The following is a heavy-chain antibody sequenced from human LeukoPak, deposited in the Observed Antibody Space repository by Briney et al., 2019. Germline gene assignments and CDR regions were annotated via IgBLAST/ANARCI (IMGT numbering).Heavy chain of an antibody. CDR3: ARGITVIRGVFSLDY. V-gene: IGHV3-7*04. CDR2: IKQDGSEK. J-gene: IGHJ4*02. CDR1: GFTFSSYW. D-gene: IGHD3-10*01. Sequence: LGGSLRLSCAASGFTFSSYWMTWVRQAPGKGLEWVANIKQDGSEKYYVDSVKGRFTISRDSAENSLYLQMNSLRAEDTAVYYCARGITVIRGVFSLDYWGQGTLVTVSS.